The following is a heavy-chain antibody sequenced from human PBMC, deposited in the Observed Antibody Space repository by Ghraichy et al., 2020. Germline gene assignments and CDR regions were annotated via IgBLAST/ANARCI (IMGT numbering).Heavy chain of an antibody. Sequence: TLSLTCAISGDSVSSKSGAWNWIRQSPSRGLEWLGRTFYRSKWKNDYAMSVKSRITINPDTSKNQFSRHLKSVTPEDTAIYYCAGTVAGVIDNWGQGTLVTVSS. J-gene: IGHJ4*02. V-gene: IGHV6-1*01. CDR2: TFYRSKWKN. CDR3: AGTVAGVIDN. D-gene: IGHD6-19*01. CDR1: GDSVSSKSGA.